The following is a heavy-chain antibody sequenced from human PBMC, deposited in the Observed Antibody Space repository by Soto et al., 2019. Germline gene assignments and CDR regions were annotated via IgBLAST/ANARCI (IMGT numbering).Heavy chain of an antibody. CDR3: ARLVAANNDGIDY. CDR2: ISSSSSTI. D-gene: IGHD2-15*01. CDR1: GFTFSRYS. V-gene: IGHV3-48*01. Sequence: AGSLRLSCAASGFTFSRYSMNWVRQATGKGLEWVSYISSSSSTIYYADSVKGRFTISRDNAKNSLYLQMNSLRAEDTAVYYCARLVAANNDGIDYWGQGTLVTVSS. J-gene: IGHJ4*02.